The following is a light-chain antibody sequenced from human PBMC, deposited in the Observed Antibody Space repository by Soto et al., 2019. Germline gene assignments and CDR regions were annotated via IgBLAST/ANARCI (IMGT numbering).Light chain of an antibody. CDR2: RAS. Sequence: EIVLPQSPSTLSLSPGERATLSCRASQSVSTTHLAWYQRKRGQAPRLLIYRASTRAAGIPARFSGSGSGTEFTLTISSLQSEDFALYYCHQYENWPQTFGQGTKVDIK. V-gene: IGKV3-15*01. J-gene: IGKJ1*01. CDR1: QSVSTTH. CDR3: HQYENWPQT.